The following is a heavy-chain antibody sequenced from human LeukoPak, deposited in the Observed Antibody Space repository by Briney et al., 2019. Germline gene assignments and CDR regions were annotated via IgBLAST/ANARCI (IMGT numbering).Heavy chain of an antibody. D-gene: IGHD2-21*02. CDR1: GFTFSSYS. CDR2: ISSSSSYI. V-gene: IGHV3-21*01. CDR3: ARDARIAYCGGDCYSGFDY. Sequence: GGSLRLSCAASGFTFSSYSINWVRQAPGKGLEWVSSISSSSSYIYYAGSVKGRSTISRDNAKNSLYLQMNSLRAEDTAVYYCARDARIAYCGGDCYSGFDYWGQGTLVTVSS. J-gene: IGHJ4*02.